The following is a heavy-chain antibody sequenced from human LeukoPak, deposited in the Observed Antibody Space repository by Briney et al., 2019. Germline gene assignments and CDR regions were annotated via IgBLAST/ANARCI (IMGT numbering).Heavy chain of an antibody. Sequence: RASVKVSCKASGITIAGYDVHWVRQAPGQGLEWMGRIKPRLSGTNHAEKFQGRVTMTRDTSMTTAYMELSSLTSDDTAVYYCARQFGPTDAFDLWGQGTMVTVSS. D-gene: IGHD3-16*01. CDR3: ARQFGPTDAFDL. CDR2: IKPRLSGT. CDR1: GITIAGYD. V-gene: IGHV1-2*02. J-gene: IGHJ3*01.